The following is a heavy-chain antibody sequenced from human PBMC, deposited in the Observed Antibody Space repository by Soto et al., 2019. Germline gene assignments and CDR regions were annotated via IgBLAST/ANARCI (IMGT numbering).Heavy chain of an antibody. D-gene: IGHD3-22*01. Sequence: SEAVSLTCAVSGDSVSSGSDYWSWIRQSPVKRLEWIGYIYDSGSTNYNPSLKSRVTISVDSSKNQFSLKLSSVTAADTAVYYCARHPYYYDSSGGGRYFDYWGQGTLVTVSS. CDR1: GDSVSSGSDY. CDR2: IYDSGST. CDR3: ARHPYYYDSSGGGRYFDY. J-gene: IGHJ4*02. V-gene: IGHV4-61*01.